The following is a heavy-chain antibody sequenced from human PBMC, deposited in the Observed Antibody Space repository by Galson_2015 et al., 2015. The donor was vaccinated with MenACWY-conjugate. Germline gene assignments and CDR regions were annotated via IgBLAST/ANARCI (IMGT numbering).Heavy chain of an antibody. CDR3: TRSKYSSTAGGMDY. CDR2: IDSGGSTT. J-gene: IGHJ4*02. V-gene: IGHV3-74*01. CDR1: GFTFSSYW. D-gene: IGHD6-13*01. Sequence: SLRLSCAASGFTFSSYWMHWVRHAPGKGLVWVSRIDSGGSTTTYADSVKGRFTISRDYAKDTLFLQMNSLRAEDTAVYYCTRSKYSSTAGGMDYWGQGTLVAVSS.